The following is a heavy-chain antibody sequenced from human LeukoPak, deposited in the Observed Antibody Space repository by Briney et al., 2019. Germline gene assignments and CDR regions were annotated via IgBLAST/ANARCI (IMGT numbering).Heavy chain of an antibody. CDR1: GGSFSGYY. D-gene: IGHD3-22*01. Sequence: PSETLSLTCAVYGGSFSGYYWSWIRQPPGKGLEWIGEINHSGSTNYNPSLKSRVTISVDTSKNQFSLKLSSVTAADTAVYYCARGHGYYDSSGYYGREYFDYWGQGTLVTVSS. CDR2: INHSGST. V-gene: IGHV4-34*01. CDR3: ARGHGYYDSSGYYGREYFDY. J-gene: IGHJ4*02.